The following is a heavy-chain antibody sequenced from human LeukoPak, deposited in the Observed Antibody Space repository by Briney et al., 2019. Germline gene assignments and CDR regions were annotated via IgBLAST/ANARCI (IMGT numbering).Heavy chain of an antibody. J-gene: IGHJ4*02. CDR3: ARHPTYYYDSSGHMSDY. V-gene: IGHV1-69*13. D-gene: IGHD3-22*01. CDR1: GGTFSSYA. CDR2: IIPIFGTA. Sequence: SVKVSCKASGGTFSSYAISWVRHAPGQGLEWMGGIIPIFGTANYAQKFQGRVTITADESTSTAYMELSSLRSEDTAVYYCARHPTYYYDSSGHMSDYWGQGTLVTVSS.